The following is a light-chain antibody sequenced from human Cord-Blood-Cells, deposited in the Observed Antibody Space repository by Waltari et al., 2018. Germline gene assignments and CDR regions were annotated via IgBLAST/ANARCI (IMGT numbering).Light chain of an antibody. CDR2: GNS. CDR3: QSYDSSLSGVV. J-gene: IGLJ2*01. V-gene: IGLV1-40*01. Sequence: QSVLTQPPSVSGAPGQRVTISCTGSSSNIGAGYDVHWYQQLPGTAPKLLIYGNSKRPSGFPDRFSGSKSGTSASLAITGLQAEDEADYYCQSYDSSLSGVVFGGGTELTVL. CDR1: SSNIGAGYD.